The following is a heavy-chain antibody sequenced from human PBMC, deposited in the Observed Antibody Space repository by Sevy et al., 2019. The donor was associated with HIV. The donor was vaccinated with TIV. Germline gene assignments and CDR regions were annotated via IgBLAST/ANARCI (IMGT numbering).Heavy chain of an antibody. D-gene: IGHD3-22*01. CDR1: GFTFSSYA. CDR3: AGARYDSSGSFDAFDI. J-gene: IGHJ3*02. Sequence: GGSLRLSCTASGFTFSSYAMNWVRQAPGKGLEWVSTIFRSGDVTYYADSVKGRFTISRDNSRNTPYLQMNSLRAEDTAVYYCAGARYDSSGSFDAFDIWGQGTMVTVSS. CDR2: IFRSGDVT. V-gene: IGHV3-23*01.